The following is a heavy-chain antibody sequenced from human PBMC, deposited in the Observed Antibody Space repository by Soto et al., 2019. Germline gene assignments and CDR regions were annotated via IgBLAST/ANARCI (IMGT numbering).Heavy chain of an antibody. J-gene: IGHJ4*02. Sequence: EVRLLESGGGLVQPGGSLRLSCAASGFTFSVYAMSWVRQAPGKGLEWVSGISGSGDSTHYADSVKGRSTVSRDNSKSLLYLQTNSLGADDTAIYYCAKALYGGFTYWGQGTLVTVSS. CDR2: ISGSGDST. V-gene: IGHV3-23*01. D-gene: IGHD3-10*01. CDR3: AKALYGGFTY. CDR1: GFTFSVYA.